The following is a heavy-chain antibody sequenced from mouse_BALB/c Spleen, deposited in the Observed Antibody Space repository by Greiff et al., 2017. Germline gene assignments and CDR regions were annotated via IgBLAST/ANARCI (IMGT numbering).Heavy chain of an antibody. V-gene: IGHV1S16*01. CDR1: GYTFTSYY. J-gene: IGHJ3*01. CDR2: INPSNGGT. D-gene: IGHD2-4*01. Sequence: VQLQESGAELVKPGASVKLSCKASGYTFTSYYMYWVKQRPGQGLEWIGEINPSNGGTNFNEKFKSKATLTVDKSSSTAYMQLSSLTSEDSAVYYCTSPITTGAWFAYWGQGTLVTVSA. CDR3: TSPITTGAWFAY.